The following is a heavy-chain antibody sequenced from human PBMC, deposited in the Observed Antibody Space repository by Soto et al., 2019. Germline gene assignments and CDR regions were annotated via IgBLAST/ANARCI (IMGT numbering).Heavy chain of an antibody. CDR3: ARGLIRHRGVIRSRYYYSYMDV. J-gene: IGHJ6*03. Sequence: QVQLVQSGAEVKKPGASVKVSCKASGYTFTSYDINWVRQATGQGLEWMGWMNPNSGNTGYAQTFQGRVTMTRNTTISTAYMELSSLRSADTAVYYCARGLIRHRGVIRSRYYYSYMDVWVKGTTVTVSS. CDR2: MNPNSGNT. D-gene: IGHD3-10*01. V-gene: IGHV1-8*01. CDR1: GYTFTSYD.